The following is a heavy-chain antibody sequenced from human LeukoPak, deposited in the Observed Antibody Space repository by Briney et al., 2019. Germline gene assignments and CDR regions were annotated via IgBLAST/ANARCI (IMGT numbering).Heavy chain of an antibody. CDR1: GFTFNNYA. V-gene: IGHV3-23*01. CDR2: ISTDGRST. D-gene: IGHD3-16*02. Sequence: GGSLRLSCAASGFTFNNYAMSWVRQAPGKGLEWVSAISTDGRSTHYADSVEGRFSISRDNSESTLYLRMNSLRAEDTAVYYCAKHRVLVVGENDCWGQGTQVSVSS. CDR3: AKHRVLVVGENDC. J-gene: IGHJ4*02.